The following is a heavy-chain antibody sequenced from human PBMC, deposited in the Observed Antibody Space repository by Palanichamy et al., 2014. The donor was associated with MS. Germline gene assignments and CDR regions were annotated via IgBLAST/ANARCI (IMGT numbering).Heavy chain of an antibody. CDR3: ARSPSDPGAFDI. CDR2: ISYDGSNK. Sequence: QVQLVESGGGVVQPGRSLRLSCAASGFTLSSYAMHWVRQAPGKGLEWVAVISYDGSNKYYADSVKGRFTISRDNSKNTLFLQMNSLRAEDTAVYYCARSPSDPGAFDIWGQGTMVTVSS. J-gene: IGHJ3*02. CDR1: GFTLSSYA. V-gene: IGHV3-30*04.